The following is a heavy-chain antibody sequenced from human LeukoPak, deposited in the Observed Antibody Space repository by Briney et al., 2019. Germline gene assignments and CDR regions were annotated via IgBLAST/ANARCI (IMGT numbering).Heavy chain of an antibody. D-gene: IGHD3-3*02. J-gene: IGHJ4*02. CDR3: AKDTSSPIFGVAYSFDS. CDR2: ISYDGSNK. CDR1: GFTFSSYC. Sequence: GGSLRLSCAASGFTFSSYCMHWVRQAPGKGREWVAVISYDGSNKYYADSVKGRFIISRDNSKNTLYLQLNSLRAEDTAVYYCAKDTSSPIFGVAYSFDSWGQGPLVTVSS. V-gene: IGHV3-30*18.